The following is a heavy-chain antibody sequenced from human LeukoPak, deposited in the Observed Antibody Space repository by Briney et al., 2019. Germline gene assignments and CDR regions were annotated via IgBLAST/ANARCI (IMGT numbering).Heavy chain of an antibody. V-gene: IGHV3-20*04. J-gene: IGHJ4*02. D-gene: IGHD3-16*01. CDR3: ARDASRLWLRPVDY. CDR2: INWNGGST. CDR1: GSTFDDYG. Sequence: GGSLRLSCAASGSTFDDYGMSWVRQAPGKGLEWVSGINWNGGSTGYADSVKGRFTISRDNAKNSLYLQMNSLRAEDTALYYCARDASRLWLRPVDYWGQGTLVTVSS.